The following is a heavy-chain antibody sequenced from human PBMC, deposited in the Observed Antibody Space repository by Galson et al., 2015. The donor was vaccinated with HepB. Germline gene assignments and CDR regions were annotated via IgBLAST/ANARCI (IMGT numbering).Heavy chain of an antibody. CDR1: GYTFTSYY. V-gene: IGHV1-46*01. D-gene: IGHD3-16*01. Sequence: SVKVSCKASGYTFTSYYMHWVRQAPGQGLEWMGIINPSGGSTSYAQKFQGRVTMTRDTSTSTVYMELSSLGSEDTAVYYCAREEWGKRGRWGNGMDVWGQGTTVTVSS. J-gene: IGHJ6*02. CDR2: INPSGGST. CDR3: AREEWGKRGRWGNGMDV.